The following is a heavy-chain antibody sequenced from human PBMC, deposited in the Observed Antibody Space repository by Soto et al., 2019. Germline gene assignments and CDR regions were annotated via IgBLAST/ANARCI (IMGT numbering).Heavy chain of an antibody. J-gene: IGHJ5*02. CDR1: GYTFTSYA. D-gene: IGHD6-13*01. V-gene: IGHV1-3*01. CDR2: INAGNGNT. CDR3: ARDRPRWESSSNNWFDP. Sequence: GASVKVSCKASGYTFTSYAMHWVRQAPGQRLEWMGWINAGNGNTKYSQKFQGRVTITRDTSASTAYMELSSLRSEDTAVYYCARDRPRWESSSNNWFDPWGQGTLVTVSS.